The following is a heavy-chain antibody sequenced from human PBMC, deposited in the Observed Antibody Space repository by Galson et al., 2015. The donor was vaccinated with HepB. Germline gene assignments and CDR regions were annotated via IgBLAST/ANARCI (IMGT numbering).Heavy chain of an antibody. J-gene: IGHJ3*02. CDR2: ISGSGGST. CDR3: AKVTDYYDSSGYYYLGAFDI. D-gene: IGHD3-22*01. Sequence: SLRLSCAASGFTFSSYAMSWVRQAPGKGLEWVSAISGSGGSTYYADSVKGRFTISRDNSKNTLYLQMNSLRAEDTAVYYCAKVTDYYDSSGYYYLGAFDIWGQGTMVTVSS. CDR1: GFTFSSYA. V-gene: IGHV3-23*01.